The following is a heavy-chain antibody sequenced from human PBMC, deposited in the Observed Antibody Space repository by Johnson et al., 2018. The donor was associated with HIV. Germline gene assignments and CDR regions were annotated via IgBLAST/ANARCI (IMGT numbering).Heavy chain of an antibody. CDR1: GFTFSSNW. CDR2: IKRDGSEK. D-gene: IGHD3-22*01. V-gene: IGHV3-7*01. CDR3: AKDLGSSGYDGFDI. Sequence: EVQLVESGGGLVQPGGSLRLSCAASGFTFSSNWMSWVRQAPGKGLAWVANIKRDGSEKYYVDSVKGRFTISRDNAKNSLYRQMNSLRAEDTAVDYCAKDLGSSGYDGFDIWGQGTMVTVSS. J-gene: IGHJ3*02.